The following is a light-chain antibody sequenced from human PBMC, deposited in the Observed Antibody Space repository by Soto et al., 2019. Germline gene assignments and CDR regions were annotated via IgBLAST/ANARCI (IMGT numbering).Light chain of an antibody. J-gene: IGKJ2*01. Sequence: DMQMTQSPSTLSVSVGDRATMTCRATYSISSWLAWYQQKPGKSPKLLIFYASRLETGVPSRFSGSGSGTEFTLTISNLQPDDFATYYCQQYDGYSGYTFGPGTKLEIK. V-gene: IGKV1-5*01. CDR2: YAS. CDR3: QQYDGYSGYT. CDR1: YSISSW.